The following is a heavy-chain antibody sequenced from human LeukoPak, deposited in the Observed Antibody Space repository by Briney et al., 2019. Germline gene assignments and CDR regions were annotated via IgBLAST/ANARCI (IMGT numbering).Heavy chain of an antibody. D-gene: IGHD4-17*01. CDR1: GFTFSSYG. CDR3: AREGYGDYFLDF. Sequence: GGSLRLSCAASGFTFSSYGMHWVRQAPGKGLEWVAYIQNDGSNEQYADSVKGRFSISRDNAKNSLYLQMNSLRAEDTAVYYCAREGYGDYFLDFWGQGTLVTVSS. V-gene: IGHV3-30*02. J-gene: IGHJ4*02. CDR2: IQNDGSNE.